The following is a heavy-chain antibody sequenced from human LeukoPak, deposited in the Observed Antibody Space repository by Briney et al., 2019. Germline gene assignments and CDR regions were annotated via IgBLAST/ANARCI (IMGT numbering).Heavy chain of an antibody. CDR3: ARERSYYYDSSGYLDAFDI. J-gene: IGHJ3*02. CDR1: GGSISSYY. D-gene: IGHD3-22*01. V-gene: IGHV4-4*07. Sequence: SETLSLTCTVSGGSISSYYWSWIRQPAGKGLEWIGRIYTSGSTNYNPSLKSRVTISVDTSKNQFSLKLSSVTAADTAVYYCARERSYYYDSSGYLDAFDIWGQGTMVTVSS. CDR2: IYTSGST.